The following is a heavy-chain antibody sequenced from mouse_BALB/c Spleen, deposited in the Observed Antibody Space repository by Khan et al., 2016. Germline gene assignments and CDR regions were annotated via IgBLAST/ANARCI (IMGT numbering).Heavy chain of an antibody. Sequence: LVKTGASVKISCKASGYSFTGYYMHWVKQSHGKSLEWIGYITSYNGATSYNQKFKGKATFTVDTYYSTAYMQCNSPTSEDSAVYYWASPYGSSYVGFAYWGQGTVFTFSA. V-gene: IGHV1S34*01. J-gene: IGHJ3*01. CDR3: ASPYGSSYVGFAY. CDR1: GYSFTGYY. D-gene: IGHD1-1*01. CDR2: ITSYNGAT.